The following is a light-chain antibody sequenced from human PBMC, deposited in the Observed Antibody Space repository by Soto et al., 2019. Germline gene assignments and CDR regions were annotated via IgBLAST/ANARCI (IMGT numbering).Light chain of an antibody. CDR3: QQYYTTPLT. CDR1: QSLLYSSNNKNS. J-gene: IGKJ4*01. CDR2: WAS. V-gene: IGKV4-1*01. Sequence: DFVLTQSPDSLAVSLGERATINCRSSQSLLYSSNNKNSLAWYQQKPGQPPKLLIYWASTRESGVPDRFSGSGSGTDFTLTISSLQAEDVAVYYCQQYYTTPLTLGGGTKVEIK.